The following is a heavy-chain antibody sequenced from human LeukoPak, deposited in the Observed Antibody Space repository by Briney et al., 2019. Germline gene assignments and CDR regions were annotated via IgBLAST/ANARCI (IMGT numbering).Heavy chain of an antibody. V-gene: IGHV1-8*01. CDR2: MNPNSGNT. CDR1: GYTFTSYD. Sequence: EASVKVSCKASGYTFTSYDINWVRQATGQGLEWMGWMNPNSGNTGYAQKFQGRVTMTRNTSISTAYMELSSLRSEDTAVYYCARDLTIVPAAPYYYYYGMDVWGQGTTVTVSS. CDR3: ARDLTIVPAAPYYYYYGMDV. D-gene: IGHD2-2*01. J-gene: IGHJ6*02.